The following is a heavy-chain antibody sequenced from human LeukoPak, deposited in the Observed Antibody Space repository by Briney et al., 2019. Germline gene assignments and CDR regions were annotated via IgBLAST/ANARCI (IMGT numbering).Heavy chain of an antibody. CDR3: AREKWLAL. D-gene: IGHD6-19*01. Sequence: SETLSLTCTVSGGSISSDYWSWIRQPPGKGLEWIGYIYYSGSTNYNPSLKSRVTISVDTSKNQFSLKLSSVTAADTAVYYCAREKWLALWGQGTLVTVSS. CDR1: GGSISSDY. J-gene: IGHJ4*02. V-gene: IGHV4-59*01. CDR2: IYYSGST.